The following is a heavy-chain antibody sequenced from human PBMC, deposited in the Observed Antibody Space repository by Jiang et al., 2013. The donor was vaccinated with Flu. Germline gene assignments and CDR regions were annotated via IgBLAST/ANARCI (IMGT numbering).Heavy chain of an antibody. V-gene: IGHV4-38-2*02. CDR3: ARHVSMGPSGWYDS. D-gene: IGHD6-19*01. CDR2: IYHSGST. CDR1: GYSISSGYY. J-gene: IGHJ4*02. Sequence: PGLVKPSETLSLTCTVSGYSISSGYYWGWIRQPPGKGLEWIGSIYHSGSTYYNPSLKSRVTISVDTSKNQFSLKLSSVTAADTAVYYCARHVSMGPSGWYDSWGQGTLVTVSS.